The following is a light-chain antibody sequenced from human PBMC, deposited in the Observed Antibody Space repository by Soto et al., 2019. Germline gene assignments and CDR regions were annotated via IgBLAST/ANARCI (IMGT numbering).Light chain of an antibody. CDR1: SSDVGGYNY. CDR2: DVS. V-gene: IGLV2-11*01. CDR3: CSSVGSYTSV. J-gene: IGLJ3*02. Sequence: QSALTQPRSVSGSPGQSVTISCTGTSSDVGGYNYVSWYQQHPGKAPKLMIYDVSKRPSGVPDRFSGSKSGNTASLTISGLQAEDEADYSCCSSVGSYTSVFGGGTQLTVL.